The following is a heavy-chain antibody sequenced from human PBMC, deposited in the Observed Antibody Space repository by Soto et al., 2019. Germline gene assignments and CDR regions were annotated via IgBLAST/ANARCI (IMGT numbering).Heavy chain of an antibody. CDR3: AKDSDRSGFYDKSYFDY. J-gene: IGHJ4*02. Sequence: PGRAVRDPCPASAVTNSILAVDFVRRAVGHRLVRVSPATGVSVFTDYADSVKGRFTVSRDNGENSLFLQMNSLRPEDTAVYYCAKDSDRSGFYDKSYFDYWGQGALVTVSS. CDR2: ATGVSVFT. D-gene: IGHD3-22*01. V-gene: IGHV3-43*02. CDR1: AVTNSILA.